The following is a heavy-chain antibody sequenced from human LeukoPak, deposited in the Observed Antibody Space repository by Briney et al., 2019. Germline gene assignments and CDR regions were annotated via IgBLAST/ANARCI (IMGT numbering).Heavy chain of an antibody. CDR3: VREPYCSGGSCYTSGFDC. V-gene: IGHV3-48*01. CDR2: VSSGSNTI. Sequence: PGGSLRLSCAASGFTFSSYSMNWVRQAPGQGLEWFSYVSSGSNTIYNAESVKCQFTITRDNAKNSLYLQMNSLSAVDTAVYYCVREPYCSGGSCYTSGFDCWGQGTLVTVSS. J-gene: IGHJ4*02. CDR1: GFTFSSYS. D-gene: IGHD2-15*01.